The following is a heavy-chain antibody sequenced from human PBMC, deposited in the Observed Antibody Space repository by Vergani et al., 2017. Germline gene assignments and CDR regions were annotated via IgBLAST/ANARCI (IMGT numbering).Heavy chain of an antibody. CDR1: GYTFTSYG. CDR3: AREAIFGVALYYYYGMDV. D-gene: IGHD3-3*01. V-gene: IGHV1-18*01. CDR2: ISAYNGNT. J-gene: IGHJ6*02. Sequence: QVQLVQSGAEVKKPGASVKVSCKASGYTFTSYGISWVRQAPGQGLEWMGWISAYNGNTNYAQKLQGRVTMTTDTSTSTACMELRSLRSDDPAVYYCAREAIFGVALYYYYGMDVWGQGTTVTVSS.